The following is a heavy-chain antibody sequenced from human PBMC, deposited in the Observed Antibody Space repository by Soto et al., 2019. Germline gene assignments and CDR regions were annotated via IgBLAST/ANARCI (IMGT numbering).Heavy chain of an antibody. CDR3: ARDFGDIVVVPAADSEGYYYYYGMDV. J-gene: IGHJ6*02. D-gene: IGHD2-2*01. V-gene: IGHV3-48*02. CDR2: FSSSSSTI. Sequence: EVQLVESGGGLVQPGGSLSLSCAASGFPFSRYSMNWVRRAPGTGLEWVSYFSSSSSTIYNADSVKGRFTISRDNAKNSLYMQMNSLRDEDTAVYYCARDFGDIVVVPAADSEGYYYYYGMDVWGQGTTVTVSS. CDR1: GFPFSRYS.